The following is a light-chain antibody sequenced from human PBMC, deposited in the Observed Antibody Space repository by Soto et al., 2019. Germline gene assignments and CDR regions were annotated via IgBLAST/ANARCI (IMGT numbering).Light chain of an antibody. V-gene: IGKV1-5*03. CDR1: QSIDSW. J-gene: IGKJ4*01. CDR2: KTS. Sequence: DIQMTPSHPTLSAYVGDRVTSTCRTSQSIDSWLAWYQQKPGKAPNLLIYKTSNLASGVPSRFSGSGSGTESSLTISSLQPDDFATHYCQQYKIFSPTFGGRTKVDIK. CDR3: QQYKIFSPT.